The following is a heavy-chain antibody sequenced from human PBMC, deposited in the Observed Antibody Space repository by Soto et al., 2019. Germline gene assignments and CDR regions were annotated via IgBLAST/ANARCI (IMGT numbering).Heavy chain of an antibody. CDR1: GGSISSYY. CDR3: ARPVGYFSSTSPPEAFDI. V-gene: IGHV4-59*01. D-gene: IGHD2-2*01. CDR2: IYYSGST. Sequence: SETLSLTCTVSGGSISSYYWGWIRQPPGKGLEWIGYIYYSGSTNYNPSLKSRVTISVDTSKNQFSLKLSSVTAADTAVYYCARPVGYFSSTSPPEAFDIWGPGIMVT. J-gene: IGHJ3*02.